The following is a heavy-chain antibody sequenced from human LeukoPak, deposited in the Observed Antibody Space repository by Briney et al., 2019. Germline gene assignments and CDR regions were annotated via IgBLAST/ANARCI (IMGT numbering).Heavy chain of an antibody. CDR1: VFTFSSYA. D-gene: IGHD6-13*01. CDR2: ISGSGSST. Sequence: PGGSLRLSCAASVFTFSSYAMSWVRQAPGKGLERVSGISGSGSSTYYADSVKGRFTISRDNSKNTLYLQMNSLRAEDTAIYYCAKSLDRISWYLYFEHWGRGTLVTVSS. V-gene: IGHV3-23*01. CDR3: AKSLDRISWYLYFEH. J-gene: IGHJ1*01.